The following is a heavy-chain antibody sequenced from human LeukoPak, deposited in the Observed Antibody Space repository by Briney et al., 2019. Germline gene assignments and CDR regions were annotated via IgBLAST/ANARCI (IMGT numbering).Heavy chain of an antibody. J-gene: IGHJ4*02. CDR2: INHSGST. Sequence: PSETLSLTCAVYGGSFSGYYWSWIRKPPGKGLEFMGEINHSGSTNYNPSLKSRVTVSVNASKNQFSQKLSSVTAADTPVYYCGRGHHSDYWGQGTLVTVSS. V-gene: IGHV4-34*01. CDR1: GGSFSGYY. CDR3: GRGHHSDY.